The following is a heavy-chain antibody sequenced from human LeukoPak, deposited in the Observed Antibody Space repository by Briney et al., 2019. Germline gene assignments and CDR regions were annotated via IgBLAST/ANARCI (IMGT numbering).Heavy chain of an antibody. CDR2: INSDGSST. Sequence: GGSLRLSCAASGFTFSSYWMHWVRQAPGKGLVWVSRINSDGSSTSYADSVKGRFTISRDNAKNTLYLQMNSLRAEDTAVYNCARENSSGWTYYYYYYMDVWGKGTTVTVSS. D-gene: IGHD6-19*01. V-gene: IGHV3-74*01. J-gene: IGHJ6*03. CDR1: GFTFSSYW. CDR3: ARENSSGWTYYYYYYMDV.